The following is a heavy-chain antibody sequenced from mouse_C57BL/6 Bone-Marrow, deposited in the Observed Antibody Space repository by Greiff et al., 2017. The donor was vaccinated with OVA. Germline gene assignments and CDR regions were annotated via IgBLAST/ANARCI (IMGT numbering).Heavy chain of an antibody. V-gene: IGHV1-80*01. D-gene: IGHD1-1*01. CDR3: ARRGDYYGSGYAMDY. CDR2: IYPGDGDT. J-gene: IGHJ4*01. CDR1: GYAFSSYW. Sequence: QVQLQQSGAELVKPGASVKISCKASGYAFSSYWMNWVKQRPGKGLEWIGQIYPGDGDTNYNGKFKGKATLTADKSSSTAYMQLSSLTSEDSAVYFGARRGDYYGSGYAMDYWGQGTSVTVSS.